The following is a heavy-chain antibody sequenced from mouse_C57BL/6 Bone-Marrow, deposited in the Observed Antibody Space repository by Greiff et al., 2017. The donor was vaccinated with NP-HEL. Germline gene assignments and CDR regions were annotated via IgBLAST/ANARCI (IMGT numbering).Heavy chain of an antibody. J-gene: IGHJ4*01. CDR2: IDPSDSET. Sequence: QVQLKQPGAELVRPGSSVKLSCKASGYTFTSYWMHWVKQRPIQGLEWIGNIDPSDSETHYNQKFKDKATLTVDKSSSTAYMQLSSLTSEDSAVYYCARGKDSSGYGAMDYWGQGTSVTVSS. D-gene: IGHD3-2*02. CDR3: ARGKDSSGYGAMDY. V-gene: IGHV1-52*01. CDR1: GYTFTSYW.